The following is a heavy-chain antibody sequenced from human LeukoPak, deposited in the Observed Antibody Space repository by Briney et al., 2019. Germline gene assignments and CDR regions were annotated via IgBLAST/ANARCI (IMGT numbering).Heavy chain of an antibody. CDR3: ARSAPTITYDILTGYLGY. D-gene: IGHD3-9*01. CDR2: IKPNSGAT. J-gene: IGHJ4*02. V-gene: IGHV1-2*02. CDR1: GYTFTSYV. Sequence: GASLKVSCKASGYTFTSYVMRWVRQAPGQGLEWMGWIKPNSGATNYAQSFQGRVTMTRDTSISTAYMDLSRLRSDDTAFYYCARSAPTITYDILTGYLGYWGQGTLVTVSS.